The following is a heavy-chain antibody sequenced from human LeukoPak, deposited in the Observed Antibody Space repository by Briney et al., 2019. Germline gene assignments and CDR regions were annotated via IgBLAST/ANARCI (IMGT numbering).Heavy chain of an antibody. CDR2: IYTSGST. J-gene: IGHJ2*01. Sequence: SQTLSLTCTVSGGSISSGSYYWSWLRQPAGKGLEWLGRIYTSGSTNYNPSLKSRVTMSLDTSKNQFSLKLSSVTAADTAVYYCAREGNQLLYWYFDLWGRGTLVTVSS. V-gene: IGHV4-61*02. CDR1: GGSISSGSYY. D-gene: IGHD2-2*01. CDR3: AREGNQLLYWYFDL.